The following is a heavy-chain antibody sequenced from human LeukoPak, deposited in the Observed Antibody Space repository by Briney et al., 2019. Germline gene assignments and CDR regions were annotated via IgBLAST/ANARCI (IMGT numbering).Heavy chain of an antibody. CDR1: GFTFSSYG. CDR2: ISYDGSNK. CDR3: AKANRYSPFY. J-gene: IGHJ4*02. D-gene: IGHD5-18*01. V-gene: IGHV3-30*18. Sequence: GGSLRLSCAASGFTFSSYGMHWVRQAPGKGLEWVAVISYDGSNKYYADSVKGRFTISRDNSKNTLYLQMNSLRAEDTAVCYCAKANRYSPFYWGQGTLVTVSS.